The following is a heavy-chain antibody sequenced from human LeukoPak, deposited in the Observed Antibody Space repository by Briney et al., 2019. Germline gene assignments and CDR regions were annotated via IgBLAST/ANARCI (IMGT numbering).Heavy chain of an antibody. D-gene: IGHD2-8*01. J-gene: IGHJ6*03. CDR3: ARMAFCTNAVCFSNYYYSMEV. CDR2: IHPDDSDT. CDR1: GYSFTSYW. V-gene: IGHV5-51*01. Sequence: GESLKISCKGSGYSFTSYWIGWVRQMPGKGLEWRGIIHPDDSDTKYSPSFQGQVTISADKSISTAYLQWRSLKDSDTAMYYCARMAFCTNAVCFSNYYYSMEVWGRRTTVTVSS.